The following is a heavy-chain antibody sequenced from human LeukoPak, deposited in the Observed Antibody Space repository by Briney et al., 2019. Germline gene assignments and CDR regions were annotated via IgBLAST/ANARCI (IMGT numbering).Heavy chain of an antibody. CDR3: AREAPAAAGINYYYMDV. CDR2: INPNSGGT. CDR1: GYTFTGYY. D-gene: IGHD6-13*01. J-gene: IGHJ6*03. V-gene: IGHV1-2*02. Sequence: ASVKVSCKASGYTFTGYYMHWVRQAPGQGLEWMGWINPNSGGTNYAQKFQGRVTMTRDTSISTAYMELSRLRSDDTAVYYCAREAPAAAGINYYYMDVWGKGTTVTVSS.